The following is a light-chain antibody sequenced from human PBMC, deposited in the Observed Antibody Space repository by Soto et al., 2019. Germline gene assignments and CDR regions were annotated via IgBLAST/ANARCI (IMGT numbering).Light chain of an antibody. J-gene: IGLJ1*01. CDR3: FSYAGNSGV. V-gene: IGLV2-23*02. CDR2: EVT. CDR1: SNDVGGYNL. Sequence: QSVLTXPASVSGSPGQSITISCTGTSNDVGGYNLVSWYQQHPGKAPKLIIYEVTKRPSGVSNRFSGSKSGNTASLTISGLQAEDEADYSCFSYAGNSGVFGTGTKVTVL.